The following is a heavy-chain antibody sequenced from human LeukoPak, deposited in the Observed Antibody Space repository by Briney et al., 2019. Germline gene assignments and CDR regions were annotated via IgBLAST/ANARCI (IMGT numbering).Heavy chain of an antibody. CDR3: ARDKLEYYDSSGYYSD. J-gene: IGHJ4*02. V-gene: IGHV1-69*13. Sequence: SVKVSCKASGGTFSSYAISWVRQAPGQGLEWMGGIIPIFGTANYAQKFQGRVTITADESTSTVYMELSSLRSEDTAVYYCARDKLEYYDSSGYYSDWGQGTLVTVSS. D-gene: IGHD3-22*01. CDR2: IIPIFGTA. CDR1: GGTFSSYA.